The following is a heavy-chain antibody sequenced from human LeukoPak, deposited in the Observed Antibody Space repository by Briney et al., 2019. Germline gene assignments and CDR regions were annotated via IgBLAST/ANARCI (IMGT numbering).Heavy chain of an antibody. V-gene: IGHV4-39*07. CDR2: IYYSGST. J-gene: IGHJ4*02. CDR3: ARSGYSSSWYD. CDR1: GGSISSSSYY. D-gene: IGHD6-13*01. Sequence: PSETLSLTCTVSGGSISSSSYYWGWIRQPPGKGLEWIGSIYYSGSTYYNPSLKSRVTISVDTSKNQFSLKLSSVTAADTAVYYCARSGYSSSWYDWGQGTLVTVSS.